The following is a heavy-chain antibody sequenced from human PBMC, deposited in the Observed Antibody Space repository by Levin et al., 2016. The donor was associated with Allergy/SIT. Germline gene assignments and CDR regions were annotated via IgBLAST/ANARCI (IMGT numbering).Heavy chain of an antibody. Sequence: WVRQAPGQALEWMGWINPRDGGTNSAQKFQGRVTLTRDTSINTAYMELSRLSSDDTAVYYCARDIRLWFAETWGQGTLVTVSS. CDR2: INPRDGGT. CDR3: ARDIRLWFAET. J-gene: IGHJ4*02. D-gene: IGHD3-10*01. V-gene: IGHV1-2*02.